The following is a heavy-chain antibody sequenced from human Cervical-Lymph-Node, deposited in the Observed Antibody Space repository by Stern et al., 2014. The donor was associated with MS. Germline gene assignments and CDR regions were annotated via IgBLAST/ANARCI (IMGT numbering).Heavy chain of an antibody. CDR2: ISYDGSDT. J-gene: IGHJ4*02. D-gene: IGHD3-10*01. V-gene: IGHV3-30*18. CDR3: VKRGITEVRGVRLGDY. Sequence: VQLVESGGGVVQSGRSLRLTCKVAGFTFRSYGMHWVRQAPGKGLEWESVISYDGSDTYYAESVKGRFTISRDNSKNTLYLEMRSLRPEDTAVYYCVKRGITEVRGVRLGDYWGPGTLVIVSS. CDR1: GFTFRSYG.